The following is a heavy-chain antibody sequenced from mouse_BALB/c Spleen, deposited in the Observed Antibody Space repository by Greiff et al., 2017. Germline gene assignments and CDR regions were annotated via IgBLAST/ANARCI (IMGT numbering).Heavy chain of an antibody. CDR3: ARERFITTATRAMDY. CDR2: ISYDGSN. V-gene: IGHV3-6*02. D-gene: IGHD1-2*01. Sequence: ESGPGLVKPSQSLSLTCPVTGYSITSGYYWNWIRQFPGNKLEWMGYISYDGSNNYNPSLKNRISITRDTSKNQFFLKLNSVTTEDTATYYCARERFITTATRAMDYWGQGTSVTVSS. J-gene: IGHJ4*01. CDR1: GYSITSGYY.